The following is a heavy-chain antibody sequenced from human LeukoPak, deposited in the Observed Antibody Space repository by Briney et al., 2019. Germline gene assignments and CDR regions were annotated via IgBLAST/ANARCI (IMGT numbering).Heavy chain of an antibody. D-gene: IGHD6-13*01. Sequence: SSETLSLTCTVSGGSISSSSYYWGWIRQPPGKGLEWIGSIYYSGSTYYNPSLKSRVTISVDTSKNQFSLKLSSVTAADTAVYYCARRAAGINYYYYYYMDVWGKGTTVTISS. CDR2: IYYSGST. CDR1: GGSISSSSYY. J-gene: IGHJ6*03. V-gene: IGHV4-39*07. CDR3: ARRAAGINYYYYYYMDV.